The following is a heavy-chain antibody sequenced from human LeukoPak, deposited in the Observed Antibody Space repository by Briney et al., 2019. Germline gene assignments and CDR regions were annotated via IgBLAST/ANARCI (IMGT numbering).Heavy chain of an antibody. CDR2: IYYSGST. V-gene: IGHV4-59*08. D-gene: IGHD2-15*01. Sequence: SETLSLTCTVSGGSISSYYWSWIRQPPGKGPEWIGYIYYSGSTNYNPSLKSRVTISVDTSKNQFSLKLSSVTAADTAVYYCARSGSKDFQHWGQGTLVTVSS. CDR1: GGSISSYY. CDR3: ARSGSKDFQH. J-gene: IGHJ1*01.